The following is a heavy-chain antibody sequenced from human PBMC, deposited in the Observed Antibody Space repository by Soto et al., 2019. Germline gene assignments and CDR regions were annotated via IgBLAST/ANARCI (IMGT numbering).Heavy chain of an antibody. Sequence: QVQLVQSGAEVKKPVSSVKVSCKASGGTFSSYAISWVRQAPGQGLEWMGGIIPIFGTANYAQKFQGRVTITADKSTSTAYMELSSLRSEDTAVYYCARDSIAARPRSYYGMDVWGQGTTVTVSS. CDR2: IIPIFGTA. J-gene: IGHJ6*02. CDR3: ARDSIAARPRSYYGMDV. D-gene: IGHD6-6*01. CDR1: GGTFSSYA. V-gene: IGHV1-69*06.